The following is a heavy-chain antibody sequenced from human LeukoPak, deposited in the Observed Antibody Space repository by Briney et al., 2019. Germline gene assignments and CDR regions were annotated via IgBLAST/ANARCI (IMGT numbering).Heavy chain of an antibody. D-gene: IGHD1-26*01. CDR2: VHKSGRT. Sequence: SETLSLTCALSTVSGSSGNFWSWVRPPPGEGLEWIGEVHKSGRTNYNPSLKTRVTISIDASKNQLSLELTSVTAADTAVYYCARELLGAPTPGAYWGQGTRVTVSS. V-gene: IGHV4-4*02. CDR3: ARELLGAPTPGAY. J-gene: IGHJ4*02. CDR1: TVSGSSGNF.